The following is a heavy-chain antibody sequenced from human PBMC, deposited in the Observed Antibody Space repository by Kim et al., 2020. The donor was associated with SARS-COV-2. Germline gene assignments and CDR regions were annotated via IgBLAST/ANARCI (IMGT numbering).Heavy chain of an antibody. J-gene: IGHJ4*02. CDR2: INPSGGST. V-gene: IGHV1-46*01. CDR3: ARDQERITMVQAH. D-gene: IGHD3-10*01. CDR1: GYTFTSYY. Sequence: ASVKISCKASGYTFTSYYMHWVRQAPGQGLEWMGIINPSGGSTSYAQKFQGRVTMTRDTSTSTVYMELSSLRSEDTAVYYCARDQERITMVQAHWGQGTLVTVSS.